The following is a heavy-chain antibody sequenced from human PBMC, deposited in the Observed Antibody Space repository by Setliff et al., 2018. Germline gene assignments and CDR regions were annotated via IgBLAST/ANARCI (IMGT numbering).Heavy chain of an antibody. CDR3: TRDFLGATASFDI. J-gene: IGHJ3*02. Sequence: ASVKVSCKASGYAFTGYYIHWVRQAPGQRLEWMGWINPDNGNRKYSQRFQGRVTITRDTSASTVFLELSTLRSEDTAVYYCTRDFLGATASFDIWGQGTMVTVSS. CDR2: INPDNGNR. V-gene: IGHV1-3*01. CDR1: GYAFTGYY. D-gene: IGHD3-3*01.